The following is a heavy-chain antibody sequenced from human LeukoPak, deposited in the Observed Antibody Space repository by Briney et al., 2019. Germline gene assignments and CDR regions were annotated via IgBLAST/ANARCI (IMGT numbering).Heavy chain of an antibody. CDR2: IYYSGST. J-gene: IGHJ4*02. CDR1: GGSITSYY. V-gene: IGHV4-59*04. CDR3: ARQRYFDWFDY. D-gene: IGHD3-9*01. Sequence: SETLSLTCTVSGGSITSYYWSWIRQPPGKGLEWIGYIYYSGSTYYNPSLKSRVTISVDTSKNQFSLKLSSVTAADTAVYYCARQRYFDWFDYWGQGTLVTVSS.